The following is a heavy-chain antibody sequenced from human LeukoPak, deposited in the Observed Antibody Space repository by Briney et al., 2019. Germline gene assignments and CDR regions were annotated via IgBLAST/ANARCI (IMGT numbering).Heavy chain of an antibody. V-gene: IGHV4-39*07. CDR2: IYYSGST. Sequence: SETLSLTCTVSGGSISSSSYYWGWVRQPPGRGLEWIGSIYYSGSTYYNPSLKSRVTISVDTSKNQFSLKLSSVTAADTAVYYCARIYAAAGALYYFDYWGQGTLVTVSS. CDR3: ARIYAAAGALYYFDY. D-gene: IGHD6-13*01. J-gene: IGHJ4*02. CDR1: GGSISSSSYY.